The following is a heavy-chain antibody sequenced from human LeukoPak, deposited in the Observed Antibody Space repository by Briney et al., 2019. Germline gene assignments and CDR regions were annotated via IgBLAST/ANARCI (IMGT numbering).Heavy chain of an antibody. CDR2: ISGNGGNT. Sequence: GGSLRLSCAASGFTFSSYGMSWVRQAPGKGLEWVSAISGNGGNTYYADSVKGRFTISRDNSKNTLYLQMNSLRAEDTAVYYCARDYGDRFDYWGQGTLVTVSS. CDR1: GFTFSSYG. J-gene: IGHJ4*02. V-gene: IGHV3-23*01. CDR3: ARDYGDRFDY. D-gene: IGHD4-17*01.